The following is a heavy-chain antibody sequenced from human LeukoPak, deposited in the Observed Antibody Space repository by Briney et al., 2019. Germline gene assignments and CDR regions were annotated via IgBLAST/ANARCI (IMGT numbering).Heavy chain of an antibody. CDR3: AKEFTSYTSGWFFQH. J-gene: IGHJ1*01. CDR1: GFTFSNDG. V-gene: IGHV3-30*18. CDR2: ISYDGRTT. D-gene: IGHD6-13*01. Sequence: GGSLRLSCAASGFTFSNDGMQWVRQAPGKGLEWLAVISYDGRTTFYADSVKGRFTISRDNSKNTVDLQMSSLRAEDTAVYYCAKEFTSYTSGWFFQHWGQGTLVTVSS.